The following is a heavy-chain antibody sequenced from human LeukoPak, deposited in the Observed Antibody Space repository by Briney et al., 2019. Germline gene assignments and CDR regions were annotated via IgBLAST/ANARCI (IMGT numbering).Heavy chain of an antibody. J-gene: IGHJ4*02. D-gene: IGHD3-22*01. CDR3: ASHYYDSSGYFSLFGY. CDR2: INPNSGGT. CDR1: GYTFTRFG. V-gene: IGHV1-2*02. Sequence: ASVRVSCKASGYTFTRFGISWVRQAPGQGLEWMGWINPNSGGTNYAQKFQGRVTMTRDTSISTAYMELSRLRSDDTAVYYCASHYYDSSGYFSLFGYWGQGTLVTVSS.